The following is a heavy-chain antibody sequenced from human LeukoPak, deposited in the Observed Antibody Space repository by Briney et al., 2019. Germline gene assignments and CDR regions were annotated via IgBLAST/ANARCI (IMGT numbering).Heavy chain of an antibody. Sequence: SVKVSCKAPGGTFSSYAISWVRQAPGQGLEWMGGIIPIFGTANYAQKFQGRVTITTDESTSTAYMELSSLRSEDTAVYYCARGLRDRSSGWYGYSLYFDYWGQGTLVTVSS. CDR1: GGTFSSYA. CDR2: IIPIFGTA. J-gene: IGHJ4*02. D-gene: IGHD6-19*01. V-gene: IGHV1-69*05. CDR3: ARGLRDRSSGWYGYSLYFDY.